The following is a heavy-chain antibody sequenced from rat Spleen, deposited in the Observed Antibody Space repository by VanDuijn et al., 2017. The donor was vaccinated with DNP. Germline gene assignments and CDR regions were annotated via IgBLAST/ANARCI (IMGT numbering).Heavy chain of an antibody. CDR3: TRAEGTGFPY. J-gene: IGHJ3*01. V-gene: IGHV5-25*01. CDR1: GFTFSDYY. D-gene: IGHD1-11*01. CDR2: ISNTGDNT. Sequence: EVLLVESDGGLVQPGRSLKLSCAVSGFTFSDYYMAWVRQAPAKGLEWVASISNTGDNTYYSDSVKGRFSLSRDNAKSTLYLQMDSLRSEDTATYYCTRAEGTGFPYWGQGTLVSVSS.